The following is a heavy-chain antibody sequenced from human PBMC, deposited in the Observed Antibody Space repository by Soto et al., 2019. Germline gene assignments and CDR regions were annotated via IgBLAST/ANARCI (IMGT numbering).Heavy chain of an antibody. CDR1: GFTFSSYA. J-gene: IGHJ4*02. V-gene: IGHV3-23*01. CDR3: ARTVSTRNYFDY. Sequence: GSLRLSCAASGFTFSSYAMSWVRQAPGKGLEWVSAISGSGGSTYYADSVKGRFTISRDNSKNTLHLQMNSLRAEDTAVYYCARTVSTRNYFDYWGQGTLVTVSS. CDR2: ISGSGGST.